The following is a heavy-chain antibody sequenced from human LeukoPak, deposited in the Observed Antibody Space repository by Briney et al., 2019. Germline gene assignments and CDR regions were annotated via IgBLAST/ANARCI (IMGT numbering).Heavy chain of an antibody. D-gene: IGHD4-17*01. J-gene: IGHJ4*02. Sequence: GRSLRLSCAASGFPFSSYAMHWVRQAPGKGLEWVAVISYDGSNKYYADSVKGRFTISRDNSKNTLYLQMNSLRAEDTAVYYCARDTLDDAVTTLDYWGQGTLVTVSS. V-gene: IGHV3-30*04. CDR3: ARDTLDDAVTTLDY. CDR2: ISYDGSNK. CDR1: GFPFSSYA.